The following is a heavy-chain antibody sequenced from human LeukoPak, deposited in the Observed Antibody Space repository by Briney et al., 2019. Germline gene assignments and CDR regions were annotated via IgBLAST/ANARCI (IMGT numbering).Heavy chain of an antibody. J-gene: IGHJ4*02. CDR2: IEQDGSAK. D-gene: IGHD2-2*02. Sequence: PGGSLRLSCAASGFTFSAYWMSWVRQTPGKGLEWVANIEQDGSAKYYVDSVKGRFTISRDNAKNSLYLQMNSLRAEDTAVYYCASIPYNGKGDYWGQGTLVTVSS. CDR1: GFTFSAYW. CDR3: ASIPYNGKGDY. V-gene: IGHV3-7*03.